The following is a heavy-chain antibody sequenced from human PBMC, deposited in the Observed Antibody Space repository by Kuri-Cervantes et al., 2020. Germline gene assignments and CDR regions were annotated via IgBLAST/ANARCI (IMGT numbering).Heavy chain of an antibody. D-gene: IGHD6-13*01. CDR2: ISSSSSYT. V-gene: IGHV3-21*01. J-gene: IGHJ4*02. CDR1: GFTFSSYS. Sequence: GGSLRLSCAASGFTFSSYSMNWVRQAPGKGLEWVSSISSSSSYTYYADSVKGRFTISRDNVKNSLYLQMNSLRAEDTAVYYCARVSAAAGKLIDYWGQGTLVTVSS. CDR3: ARVSAAAGKLIDY.